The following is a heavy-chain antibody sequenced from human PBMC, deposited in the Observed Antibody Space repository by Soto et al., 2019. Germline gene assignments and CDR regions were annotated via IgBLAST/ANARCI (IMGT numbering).Heavy chain of an antibody. D-gene: IGHD3-9*01. Sequence: VQLLESGGGLVQPGGSLRLSCAASGFTFSSCAMSWVRQAPGKGLEWVSAISGSGGSTYYADSVKGRFTISRDNSKNTLYLQMNSLRAEDTAVYYCAKNVWGITIFGGMDVWGQGTTVTVSS. CDR2: ISGSGGST. V-gene: IGHV3-23*01. J-gene: IGHJ6*02. CDR3: AKNVWGITIFGGMDV. CDR1: GFTFSSCA.